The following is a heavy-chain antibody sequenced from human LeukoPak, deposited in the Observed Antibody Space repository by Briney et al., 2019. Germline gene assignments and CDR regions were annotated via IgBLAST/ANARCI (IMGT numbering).Heavy chain of an antibody. CDR1: GFTFSSYA. CDR3: VRGGVAARLPILDH. D-gene: IGHD6-6*01. J-gene: IGHJ4*02. CDR2: ISYDGSNK. Sequence: GGSLRLSCAASGFTFSSYAMHWVRQAPGKGLEWVAVISYDGSNKYYADSVKGRFTISRDNSKNTLYLQMNSLTVEDTAVYYCVRGGVAARLPILDHWGQGTLVTVSS. V-gene: IGHV3-30*04.